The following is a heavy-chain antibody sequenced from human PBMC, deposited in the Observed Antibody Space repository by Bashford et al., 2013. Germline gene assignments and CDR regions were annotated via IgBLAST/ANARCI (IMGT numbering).Heavy chain of an antibody. D-gene: IGHD3-22*01. V-gene: IGHV1-2*02. Sequence: ASVKVSCKASGYTFSDYYLHWVRQAPGQGLEWMGWINPNPNSGATKYAEMFQGRVTMTRDTSTSTAYMELRSLRSDDTAVYYCARGGLNYFDISGYYSTFDVWGQGTVVTVSS. J-gene: IGHJ3*01. CDR3: ARGGLNYFDISGYYSTFDV. CDR2: INPNPNSGAT. CDR1: GYTFSDYY.